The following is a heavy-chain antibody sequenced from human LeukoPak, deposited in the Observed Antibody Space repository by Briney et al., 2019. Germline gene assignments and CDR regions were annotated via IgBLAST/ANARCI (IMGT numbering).Heavy chain of an antibody. CDR3: ATGACTIVGVVSCYYDMVV. Sequence: SVKVSCKASGGTFSSYAISWVRQAPGQGLEWMGGIIPIFGTANYAQKFQGRVTITADESTSTAYMELSSLRSEDPAVYYCATGACTIVGVVSCYYDMVVWGKGTTVTVSS. CDR1: GGTFSSYA. D-gene: IGHD3-3*01. V-gene: IGHV1-69*01. CDR2: IIPIFGTA. J-gene: IGHJ6*03.